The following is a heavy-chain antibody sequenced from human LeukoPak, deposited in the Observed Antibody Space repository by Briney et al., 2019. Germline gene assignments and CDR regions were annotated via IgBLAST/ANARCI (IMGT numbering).Heavy chain of an antibody. D-gene: IGHD5-12*01. CDR1: GFTFSSYG. CDR2: IRYDGSNK. J-gene: IGHJ4*02. Sequence: GGSLRLSCAASGFTFSSYGMHWVRQAPGKGLEWVAFIRYDGSNKYYADSVKGRFTISRDNSKNTLYLQMNSLRDEDTAVYYCARVGYSGWNLEYWGQGTLVTVSS. CDR3: ARVGYSGWNLEY. V-gene: IGHV3-30*02.